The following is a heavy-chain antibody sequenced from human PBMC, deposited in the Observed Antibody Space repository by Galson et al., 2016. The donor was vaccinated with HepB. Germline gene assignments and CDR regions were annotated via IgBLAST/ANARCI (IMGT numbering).Heavy chain of an antibody. Sequence: SLRLSCATSGFTFNNYGINWVRQAPGKGLEWVAVISYDGNNRHYADAVKGRFTISRDSSTNTVYLQMNSLRADDTAVYFCARDRGLLHYYYGMDFWGHGTTVSVSS. CDR1: GFTFNNYG. CDR3: ARDRGLLHYYYGMDF. CDR2: ISYDGNNR. V-gene: IGHV3-33*08. D-gene: IGHD1-26*01. J-gene: IGHJ6*02.